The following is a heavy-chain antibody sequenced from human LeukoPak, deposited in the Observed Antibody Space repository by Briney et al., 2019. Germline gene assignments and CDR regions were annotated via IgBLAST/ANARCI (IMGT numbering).Heavy chain of an antibody. CDR3: AKWKYSNSGIDDY. D-gene: IGHD6-6*01. CDR1: GFTFSSYA. V-gene: IGHV3-23*01. J-gene: IGHJ4*02. Sequence: GGSLRLTCAASGFTFSSYAMSWVRQVPGKGLEWVSVISGSGDNTYYADSVKGRFTISRDNSKNMLYLQMNSLRAEDTAVYYCAKWKYSNSGIDDYWGQGTLVTVSS. CDR2: ISGSGDNT.